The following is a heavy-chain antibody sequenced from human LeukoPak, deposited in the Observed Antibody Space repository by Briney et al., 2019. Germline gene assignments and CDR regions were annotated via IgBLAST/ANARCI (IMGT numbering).Heavy chain of an antibody. CDR1: GGTFSSYA. D-gene: IGHD2-15*01. V-gene: IGHV1-69*13. Sequence: SVKLSCKASGGTFSSYAISWVRQAPGQGLEWMGGIIPIFGTATYAQKFQGRVTITADESTSTAYMEVSSLRSGDTAVYYCARGVVVVAATTLGPLDSWGQGTLVTVSS. CDR2: IIPIFGTA. J-gene: IGHJ4*02. CDR3: ARGVVVVAATTLGPLDS.